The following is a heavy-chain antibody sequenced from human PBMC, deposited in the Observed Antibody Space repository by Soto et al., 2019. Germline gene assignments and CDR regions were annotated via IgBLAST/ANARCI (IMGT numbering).Heavy chain of an antibody. D-gene: IGHD6-19*01. J-gene: IGHJ3*02. CDR2: INPNGGST. CDR1: ADTFTSYY. CDR3: ATGIAVAEYAFDI. Sequence: ASVKVSCKAPADTFTSYYIHWVRQAPGHGLEWMGRINPNGGSTRFAQTFQGRITMTTDTSTSTVYTELRSIRSGDTAVYYCATGIAVAEYAFDIWGQGTMVTASS. V-gene: IGHV1-46*01.